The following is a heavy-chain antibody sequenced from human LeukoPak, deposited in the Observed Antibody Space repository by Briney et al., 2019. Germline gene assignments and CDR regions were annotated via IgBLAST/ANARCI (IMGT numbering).Heavy chain of an antibody. CDR1: GFTFSSYG. CDR2: ISYDGSNK. V-gene: IGHV3-30*18. Sequence: GGSLRLSCAASGFTFSSYGMHWVRQAPGKGLEWVAVISYDGSNKYYADSVKGRFTISRDNSKNTLYLQMNSLRAEDTAVYYCAKDLYPSSSGWLWRENFDCWGQGTLVTVSS. CDR3: AKDLYPSSSGWLWRENFDC. D-gene: IGHD6-19*01. J-gene: IGHJ4*02.